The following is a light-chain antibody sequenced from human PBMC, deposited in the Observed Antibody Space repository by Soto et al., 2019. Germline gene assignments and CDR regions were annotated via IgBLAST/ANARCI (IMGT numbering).Light chain of an antibody. Sequence: DIQMTQSPSTLSASVGAPVPVTCRASQSVSGWLAWYQQKPGEAPKLLIYDASALPRGVPSRFSGSGSGTKFTLTIASLQPDDFATYYCQQYNNWPKTFGQGTKVDIK. CDR2: DAS. CDR1: QSVSGW. CDR3: QQYNNWPKT. J-gene: IGKJ1*01. V-gene: IGKV1-5*01.